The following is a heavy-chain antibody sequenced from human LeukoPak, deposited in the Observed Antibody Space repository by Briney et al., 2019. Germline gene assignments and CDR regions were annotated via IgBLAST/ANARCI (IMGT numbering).Heavy chain of an antibody. CDR3: ARQVHCSSTSCPIYYYYYGMDV. J-gene: IGHJ6*02. Sequence: MASETLSLTCTVSGGSISSSSYYWGWIRQTPGKGLEWIGSIYYSGSTYYNPSLKSRVTISVDTSKNQFSLKLSSVTAADTAVYYCARQVHCSSTSCPIYYYYYGMDVWGQGTTVTVSS. D-gene: IGHD2-2*01. CDR2: IYYSGST. V-gene: IGHV4-39*01. CDR1: GGSISSSSYY.